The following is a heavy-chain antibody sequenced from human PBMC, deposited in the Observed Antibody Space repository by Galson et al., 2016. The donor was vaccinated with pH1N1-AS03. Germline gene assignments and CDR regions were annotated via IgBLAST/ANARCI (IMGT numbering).Heavy chain of an antibody. J-gene: IGHJ4*02. CDR3: ARGAGLEANLNF. CDR1: GGSFSGNY. Sequence: ETLSLTCAVSGGSFSGNYWSWIRQPPGKGLEWIGEINHSGSTNSNPSLQNRVAISVDPSKNQFSLKLMSVSAADTAVYFCARGAGLEANLNFWGPGTLVTVSS. D-gene: IGHD1-7*01. V-gene: IGHV4-34*01. CDR2: INHSGST.